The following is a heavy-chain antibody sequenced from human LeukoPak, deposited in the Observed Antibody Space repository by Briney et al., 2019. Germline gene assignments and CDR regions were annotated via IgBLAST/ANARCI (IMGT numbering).Heavy chain of an antibody. V-gene: IGHV1-69*06. CDR2: IIPIFGTA. J-gene: IGHJ3*02. CDR3: ASSIAAHIGDAFDI. Sequence: SVKVSCKASGGTFSSYAISWVRQAPGQGLEWMGGIIPIFGTANYAQKFQGRVTITADKSTSTAYMELSSLRSEDTAVYYCASSIAAHIGDAFDIWGQGTMVTVSS. CDR1: GGTFSSYA. D-gene: IGHD6-6*01.